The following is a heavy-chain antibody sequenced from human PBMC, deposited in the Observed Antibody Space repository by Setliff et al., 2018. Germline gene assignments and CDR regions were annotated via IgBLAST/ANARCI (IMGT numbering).Heavy chain of an antibody. CDR2: IKQDGSEK. CDR3: CSGSYLFVY. CDR1: GFTFSSYW. J-gene: IGHJ4*02. V-gene: IGHV3-7*03. Sequence: GGSLRFSCAASGFTFSSYWMSWVRQAPGKGLEWVANIKQDGSEKYYVDSVKGRFTISRDNAKNSLYLQMNSLRAEDTAVYYCCSGSYLFVYWGQGSLVTVSS. D-gene: IGHD1-26*01.